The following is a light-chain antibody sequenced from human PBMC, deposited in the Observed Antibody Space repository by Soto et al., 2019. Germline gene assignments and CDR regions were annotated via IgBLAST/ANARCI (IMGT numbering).Light chain of an antibody. V-gene: IGKV3-15*01. CDR2: GVS. Sequence: EIVMTQSPATLSMSPGERATLSCRASQSVSTTLAWYQHKPGQAPRLLISGVSTRATGIPARFSGSGSGTEFTLTISSLQSEDFAIYYCQQYNNWPWTFGRGTK. CDR3: QQYNNWPWT. J-gene: IGKJ1*01. CDR1: QSVSTT.